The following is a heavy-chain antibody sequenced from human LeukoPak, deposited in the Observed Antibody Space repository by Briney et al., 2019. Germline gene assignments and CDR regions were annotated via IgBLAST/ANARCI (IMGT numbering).Heavy chain of an antibody. J-gene: IGHJ4*02. V-gene: IGHV1-46*01. CDR1: GYTFITYY. CDR3: ARSRLLLDY. CDR2: INPSGGST. D-gene: IGHD2-21*02. Sequence: ASVNVSSKASGYTFITYYMHWVRQAPGQGLEWMGLINPSGGSTSYAQKFQGRVTMTGDTSTSTVYMELSSLRSEDTAVYYCARSRLLLDYWGQGTLVTVSS.